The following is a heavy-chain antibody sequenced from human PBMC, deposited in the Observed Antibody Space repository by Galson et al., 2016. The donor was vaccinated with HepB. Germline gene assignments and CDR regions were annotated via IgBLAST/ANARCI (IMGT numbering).Heavy chain of an antibody. CDR3: VRSSEVEWLLGWGRDV. D-gene: IGHD3-3*01. J-gene: IGHJ6*04. CDR1: GSISAASYY. Sequence: LSLTCTVSGSISAASYYWTWIRQPAGKGLEWIGRIHMNGSTNYNPSLKSRVILSIDTAKDQFSLKLNSVTATDTAVSYCVRSSEVEWLLGWGRDVWGRGTTVTVSS. V-gene: IGHV4-61*02. CDR2: IHMNGST.